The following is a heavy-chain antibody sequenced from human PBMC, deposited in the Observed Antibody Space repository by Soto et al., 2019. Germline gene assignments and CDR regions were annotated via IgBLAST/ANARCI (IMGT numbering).Heavy chain of an antibody. D-gene: IGHD5-18*01. CDR3: ARLEFLSVDTAMDSYFDY. CDR1: GYSFTSYW. J-gene: IGHJ4*02. V-gene: IGHV5-51*01. Sequence: GESLKISCKGSGYSFTSYWIGWVRQMPGKGLEWMGIIYPGDSDTRYSPSFQGQVTISADKSISTAYLQWSSLKASDTAMYYCARLEFLSVDTAMDSYFDYWGQGTLVTVSS. CDR2: IYPGDSDT.